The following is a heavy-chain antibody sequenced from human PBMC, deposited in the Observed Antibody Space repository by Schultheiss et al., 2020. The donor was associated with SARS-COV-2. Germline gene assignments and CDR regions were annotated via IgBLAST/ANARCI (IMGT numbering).Heavy chain of an antibody. D-gene: IGHD2-15*01. CDR1: GFTFSSYG. Sequence: GGSLRLSCAASGFTFSSYGMHWVRQAPGKGLEWVAVIWYDGSNKYYADSVKGRFTISRDNSKNTLYLQMNSLRAEDTAVYYCAKDVHCSGGSCIQYYYYGMDVWGQGTTVTVSS. CDR2: IWYDGSNK. CDR3: AKDVHCSGGSCIQYYYYGMDV. V-gene: IGHV3-33*06. J-gene: IGHJ6*02.